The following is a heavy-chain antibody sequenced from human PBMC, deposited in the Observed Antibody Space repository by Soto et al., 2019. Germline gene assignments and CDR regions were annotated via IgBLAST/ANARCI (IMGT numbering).Heavy chain of an antibody. J-gene: IGHJ4*02. V-gene: IGHV3-23*01. CDR1: GFTFSSYA. CDR2: ISGSGGST. Sequence: GSLRLSCAASGFTFSSYAMSWVRQAPGKGLEWVSAISGSGGSTYYADSVKGRFTISRDNSKNTLYLQMNSLRAEDTAVYYCAKDVRPPYYYGSGSFLPFDYWGQGTLVTVSS. CDR3: AKDVRPPYYYGSGSFLPFDY. D-gene: IGHD3-10*01.